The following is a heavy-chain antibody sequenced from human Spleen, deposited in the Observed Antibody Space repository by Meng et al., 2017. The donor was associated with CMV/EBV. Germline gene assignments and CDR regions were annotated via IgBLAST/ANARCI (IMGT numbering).Heavy chain of an antibody. V-gene: IGHV3-66*01. CDR3: TGDSVSNPTLDY. J-gene: IGHJ4*02. CDR2: IYRGDNT. D-gene: IGHD3-10*01. Sequence: EVHLVESGGGLVQPGGSLSLYCAASGFNVRDKYMSWVRQAPGKGLEWVCIIYRGDNTYYIDSVKDRFTVSRDNSKNTMYLQMNSLRVEDTAVYYCTGDSVSNPTLDYWGKGTMVTVS. CDR1: GFNVRDKY.